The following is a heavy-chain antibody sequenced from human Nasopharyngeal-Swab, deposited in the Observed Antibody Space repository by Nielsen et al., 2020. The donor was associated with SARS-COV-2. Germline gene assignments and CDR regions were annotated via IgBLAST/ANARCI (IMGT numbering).Heavy chain of an antibody. CDR2: IKQDGSEK. D-gene: IGHD3-16*02. CDR3: ARQGVFVPAYFHQYYMDV. CDR1: GFSFSTYW. Sequence: GESLQISCAASGFSFSTYWMTWVRQAPGEGLEWVANIKQDGSEKYYVDSVKGRFTVSRDNPKNLLYLQVNSLRAEDTAVYYCARQGVFVPAYFHQYYMDVWGKGTTVTVSS. J-gene: IGHJ6*03. V-gene: IGHV3-7*03.